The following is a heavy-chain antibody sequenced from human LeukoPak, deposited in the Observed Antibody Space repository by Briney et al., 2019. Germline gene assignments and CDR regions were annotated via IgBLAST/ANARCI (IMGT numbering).Heavy chain of an antibody. CDR1: GYTFTGYY. Sequence: GASVKVSCKASGYTFTGYYMHWVRQAPGQGLEWMGRINPNSGGTNYAQKFQGRVTMTRDTSISTAYMELSRLRSDDTAVYYCARRVRYYDSSGSSPYYSDYWGQGTLVTVSS. V-gene: IGHV1-2*06. CDR3: ARRVRYYDSSGSSPYYSDY. D-gene: IGHD3-22*01. CDR2: INPNSGGT. J-gene: IGHJ4*02.